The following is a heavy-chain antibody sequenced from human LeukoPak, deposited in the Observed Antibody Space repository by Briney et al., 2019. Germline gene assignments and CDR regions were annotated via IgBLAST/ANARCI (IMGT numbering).Heavy chain of an antibody. CDR2: IYYSGST. D-gene: IGHD1-20*01. J-gene: IGHJ4*01. CDR3: ARPRYNWDDMDY. V-gene: IGHV4-28*01. CDR1: IYSISSTHW. Sequence: SETLSLTCAVSIYSISSTHWWGWIRQPPGKGLEWIGNIYYSGSTYYNPSLNSRVTISVDTSKNQFSLKLSSVTAADTAVYYCARPRYNWDDMDYWGPGTLVTVSS.